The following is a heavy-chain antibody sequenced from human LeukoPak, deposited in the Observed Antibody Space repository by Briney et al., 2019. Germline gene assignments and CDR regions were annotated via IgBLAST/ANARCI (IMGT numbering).Heavy chain of an antibody. J-gene: IGHJ4*02. CDR3: AKDVNVGGDYFDY. Sequence: GGSLRLSCAASGFTFRNYGMHWVRLAPGKGLEWVAFIRYDGSTKYYVDSVKGRFTVSRDNSKNTLYLQMNSLRAEDTAIYYCAKDVNVGGDYFDYWGQGTLVTVSS. CDR2: IRYDGSTK. V-gene: IGHV3-30*02. CDR1: GFTFRNYG. D-gene: IGHD3-10*01.